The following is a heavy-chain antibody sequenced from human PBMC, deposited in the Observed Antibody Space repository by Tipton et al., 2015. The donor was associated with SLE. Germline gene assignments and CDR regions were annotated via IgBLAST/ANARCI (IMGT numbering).Heavy chain of an antibody. CDR3: AREPRSGYHDY. J-gene: IGHJ4*02. V-gene: IGHV4-59*12. CDR1: GASISSYY. CDR2: IYYSGSI. Sequence: LRLSCTVSGASISSYYWSWIRQPPGKGLEWIGYIYYSGSIIHNPSLKSRVTMSVDTSKNQFSLKLSSVTAADTAVYYCAREPRSGYHDYWGQGTLVIVSS. D-gene: IGHD3-3*01.